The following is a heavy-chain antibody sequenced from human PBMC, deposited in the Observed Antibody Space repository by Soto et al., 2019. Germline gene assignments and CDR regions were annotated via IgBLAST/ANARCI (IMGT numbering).Heavy chain of an antibody. CDR2: IYYSGST. D-gene: IGHD3-22*01. CDR3: ARDIPYSYDSSGYYYAAFDI. CDR1: GGSISSYY. V-gene: IGHV4-59*01. J-gene: IGHJ3*02. Sequence: SETLSLTCTVSGGSISSYYWSWIRQPPGKGLEWIGYIYYSGSTNYNPSLKSRVTISVDTSKNQFSLKLSSVTAADTAVYYCARDIPYSYDSSGYYYAAFDIWGQGTMVTVSS.